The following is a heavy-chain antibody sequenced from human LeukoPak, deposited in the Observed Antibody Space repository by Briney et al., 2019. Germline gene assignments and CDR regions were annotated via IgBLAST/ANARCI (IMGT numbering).Heavy chain of an antibody. CDR2: INSDGSST. Sequence: GGSLRLSCAASGFTFSSYWMHWVRQAPGKGLVWVSRINSDGSSTSYADSVKGRFTISRDNAKNTLYLQMNSLRAGDTAVYYCARGDYYGSGSYYHQTLYYYYYYMDVWGKGTTVTVSS. D-gene: IGHD3-10*01. J-gene: IGHJ6*03. CDR1: GFTFSSYW. CDR3: ARGDYYGSGSYYHQTLYYYYYYMDV. V-gene: IGHV3-74*01.